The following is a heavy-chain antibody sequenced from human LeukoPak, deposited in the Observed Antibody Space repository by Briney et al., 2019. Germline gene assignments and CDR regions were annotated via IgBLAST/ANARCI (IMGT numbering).Heavy chain of an antibody. CDR1: GFTFDDYA. CDR3: AKDCGGDCHSPYAFDI. J-gene: IGHJ3*02. V-gene: IGHV3-9*01. CDR2: ISWNSGSI. D-gene: IGHD2-21*02. Sequence: GRSLRLSCAASGFTFDDYAMHWVRQAPGKGLEWVSGISWNSGSIGYADSEKGRFTISRDNAKNSLYLQMNSLRAEDTALYYCAKDCGGDCHSPYAFDIWGQGTVVTVSS.